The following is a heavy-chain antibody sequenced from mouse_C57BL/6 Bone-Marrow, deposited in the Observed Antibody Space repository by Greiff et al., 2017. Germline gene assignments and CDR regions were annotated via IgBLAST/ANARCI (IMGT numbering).Heavy chain of an antibody. Sequence: QVQLKQPGAELVKPGASVKLSCKASGYTFTSYWMHWVKQRPGPGLEWIGMIHPNSGSTNYNEKFKSKATLTVDKSSSTAYMQLSSLTAEDSAVYYCAQVTRRGYWGQGTTLTVSS. D-gene: IGHD2-3*01. CDR1: GYTFTSYW. V-gene: IGHV1-64*01. CDR2: IHPNSGST. CDR3: AQVTRRGY. J-gene: IGHJ2*01.